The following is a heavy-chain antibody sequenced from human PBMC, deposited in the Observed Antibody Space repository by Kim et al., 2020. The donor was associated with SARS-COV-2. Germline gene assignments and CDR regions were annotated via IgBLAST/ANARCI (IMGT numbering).Heavy chain of an antibody. Sequence: SVKVSCKASGGTFSSYAISWVRQAPGQGLEWMGGIIPIFGTANYAQKFQGRVTITADESTSTAYMELSSLRSEDTAVYYCARADCSSTSCYTFGLGFRYFDLWGRGTLVTVSS. D-gene: IGHD2-2*02. CDR3: ARADCSSTSCYTFGLGFRYFDL. CDR1: GGTFSSYA. V-gene: IGHV1-69*13. J-gene: IGHJ2*01. CDR2: IIPIFGTA.